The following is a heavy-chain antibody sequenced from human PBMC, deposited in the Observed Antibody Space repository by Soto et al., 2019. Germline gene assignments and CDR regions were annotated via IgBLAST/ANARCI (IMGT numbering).Heavy chain of an antibody. D-gene: IGHD2-21*02. CDR3: ARGGVTTYYYYYGMDV. J-gene: IGHJ6*02. Sequence: QVQLVQSGAEVKKPGASVKVSCKASGYTFTGYYMHWVRQAPGQGLEWMGWINPNSGGTNYAQKFEGRVTMTRDTSINTAYLELGRLRSDDTAVYYCARGGVTTYYYYYGMDVWGQGTTVTVSS. V-gene: IGHV1-2*02. CDR1: GYTFTGYY. CDR2: INPNSGGT.